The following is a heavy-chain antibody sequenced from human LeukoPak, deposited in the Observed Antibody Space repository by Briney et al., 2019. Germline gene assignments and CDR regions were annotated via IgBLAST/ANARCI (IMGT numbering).Heavy chain of an antibody. CDR2: IYYSGNT. D-gene: IGHD5/OR15-5a*01. V-gene: IGHV4-39*01. J-gene: IGHJ4*02. CDR1: GDSISTSNSY. Sequence: SETLSLTCTVSGDSISTSNSYWGWIRQPPGKGLEWIGSIYYSGNTYYNASLKSRVTISVDTSKNQFSLKLTSVTAADTAVYYCARQKYLRGPDVEYFDYWGQGTLVTVSS. CDR3: ARQKYLRGPDVEYFDY.